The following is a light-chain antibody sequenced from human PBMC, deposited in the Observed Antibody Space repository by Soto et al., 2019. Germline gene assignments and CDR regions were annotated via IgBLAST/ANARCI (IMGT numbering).Light chain of an antibody. CDR2: GAS. CDR1: QSVSSY. Sequence: EIVLTQSPATLSLSPGERATLSCRASQSVSSYLAWYQQKPGQAPRLLIYGASTRATGIPARFSGSGSGTEFTLIISSLQSEDSAVYYCQQYNSCLWTFGQGTKVDIK. V-gene: IGKV3-15*01. CDR3: QQYNSCLWT. J-gene: IGKJ1*01.